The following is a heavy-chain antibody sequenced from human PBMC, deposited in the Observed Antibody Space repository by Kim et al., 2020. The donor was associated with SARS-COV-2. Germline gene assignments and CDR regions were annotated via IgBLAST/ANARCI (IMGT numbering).Heavy chain of an antibody. Sequence: GGSLRLSCAASGFTFDDYAMHWVRQAPGKGLEWVSLISGDGGSTYYADSVKGRFTISRDNSKNSLYLQMNSLRTEDTALYYCAKDILVVASGNYYYYMDVWGKGTTVTVSS. V-gene: IGHV3-43*02. J-gene: IGHJ6*03. CDR3: AKDILVVASGNYYYYMDV. D-gene: IGHD3-22*01. CDR2: ISGDGGST. CDR1: GFTFDDYA.